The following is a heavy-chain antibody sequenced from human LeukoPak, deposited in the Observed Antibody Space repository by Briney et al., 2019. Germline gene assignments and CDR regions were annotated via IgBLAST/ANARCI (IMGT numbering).Heavy chain of an antibody. CDR3: ARVQLWFGELYPPFDY. D-gene: IGHD3-10*01. J-gene: IGHJ4*02. Sequence: GESLKISCKGSGYSFTSYWIGWVRQMPGKGLEWMGIIYPGDSDTRYSPSFQGQVTISADRSISTAYLQWSSLKASDTAMYYCARVQLWFGELYPPFDYWGQGTLVTVSS. CDR2: IYPGDSDT. CDR1: GYSFTSYW. V-gene: IGHV5-51*01.